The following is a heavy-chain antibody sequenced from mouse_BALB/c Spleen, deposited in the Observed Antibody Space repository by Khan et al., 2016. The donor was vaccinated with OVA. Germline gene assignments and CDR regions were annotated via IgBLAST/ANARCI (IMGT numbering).Heavy chain of an antibody. CDR2: FYPGSGSI. V-gene: IGHV1-62-2*01. CDR3: ARHDYGSSYFDY. J-gene: IGHJ2*01. D-gene: IGHD1-1*01. CDR1: GYTFTEYI. Sequence: QIQLVQSGAGLVKPGASVKLSCKASGYTFTEYIIQWVKQRSGQGLEWIGWFYPGSGSIKYNEKFKDKATLTADKSSSTVYMELSRLTSEDSAVYFCARHDYGSSYFDYWGQGTTLTVSS.